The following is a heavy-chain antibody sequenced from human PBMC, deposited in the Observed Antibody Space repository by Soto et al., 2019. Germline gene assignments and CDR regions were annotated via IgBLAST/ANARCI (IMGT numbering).Heavy chain of an antibody. V-gene: IGHV1-8*01. Sequence: QVQLVQSGAEVKKPGASVKVSCKASGYTFSSYDINWVRQATGQGLEWMGWMNPNSGDTNYPQKFQGRVTMTRNTSIDTAYMELSRLRSEDTAVYYCSRGLKFTTPLVRGVNPYYYYYMDVWGEGTTVTVSS. CDR3: SRGLKFTTPLVRGVNPYYYYYMDV. D-gene: IGHD3-10*01. CDR1: GYTFSSYD. CDR2: MNPNSGDT. J-gene: IGHJ6*03.